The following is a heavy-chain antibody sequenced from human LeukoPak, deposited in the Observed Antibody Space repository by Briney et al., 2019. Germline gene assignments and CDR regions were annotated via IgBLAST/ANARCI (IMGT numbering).Heavy chain of an antibody. CDR1: GFTFSSYW. J-gene: IGHJ4*02. CDR2: VNSDGSST. V-gene: IGHV3-74*03. Sequence: GGSLRLSCAASGFTFSSYWMHWVRQAPGKGLLWVSRVNSDGSSTMYADSVKGRFTISRDNAKNSLYLQTNSLRAEDTAVYSCARNSANLIFHDSGYFDYWGQGTLLTVSS. CDR3: ARNSANLIFHDSGYFDY. D-gene: IGHD3-22*01.